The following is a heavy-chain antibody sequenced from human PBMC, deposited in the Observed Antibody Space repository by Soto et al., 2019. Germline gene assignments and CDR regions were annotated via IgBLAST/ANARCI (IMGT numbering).Heavy chain of an antibody. J-gene: IGHJ4*02. CDR2: ISSSSSYI. V-gene: IGHV3-21*01. CDR1: GFTFSSYS. D-gene: IGHD2-21*01. CDR3: ARDLFLQASDGHYYFDY. Sequence: PGGSLRLSCAASGFTFSSYSMNWVRQAPGKGLEWVSSISSSSSYIYYADSVKGRFTISRDNAKNSLYLQMNSLRAEDTAVYYCARDLFLQASDGHYYFDYWGQGTLVTVSS.